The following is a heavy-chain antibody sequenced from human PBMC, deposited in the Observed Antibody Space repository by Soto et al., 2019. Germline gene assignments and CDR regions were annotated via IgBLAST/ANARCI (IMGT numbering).Heavy chain of an antibody. CDR3: ARDLGGATSY. J-gene: IGHJ4*02. V-gene: IGHV3-33*01. D-gene: IGHD2-15*01. CDR1: GFTFSRYG. Sequence: QVQLVESGGGVVQPGRSLRLSCVAAGFTFSRYGMHWVRQAPGKGLERGAVIWDDGSKTYYADSVMGRFTITRDNYKHTPDLEINGRRAEGTALFCCARDLGGATSYWGQGTLGT. CDR2: IWDDGSKT.